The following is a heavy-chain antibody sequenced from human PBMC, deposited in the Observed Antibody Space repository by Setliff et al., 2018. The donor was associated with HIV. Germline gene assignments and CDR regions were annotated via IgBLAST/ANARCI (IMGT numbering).Heavy chain of an antibody. CDR2: MNPNSGNT. Sequence: EASVKVSCKASGYTFTSYDINWVRQAAGQGLEWMGWMNPNSGNTGSAHKFQGRVTMTRNTAINTAYMELSNLRSEDTAVYFCARRVSYASSGYPLGYWGQGTQVTVSS. D-gene: IGHD3-22*01. V-gene: IGHV1-8*02. CDR3: ARRVSYASSGYPLGY. CDR1: GYTFTSYD. J-gene: IGHJ4*02.